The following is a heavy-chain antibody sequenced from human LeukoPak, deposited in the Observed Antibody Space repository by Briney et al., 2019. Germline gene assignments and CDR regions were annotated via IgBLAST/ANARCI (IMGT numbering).Heavy chain of an antibody. V-gene: IGHV3-49*04. CDR2: IRSKAYGGTT. J-gene: IGHJ3*02. CDR1: GFTFGDYV. CDR3: TRRYNYDSSGYYYVRDAFDI. Sequence: PGGSLRLSCTASGFTFGDYVMSWVRQAPGKGLEGVGFIRSKAYGGTTKNAASVKGRFTISRDDSRSIAYLQMNSLKTEDTAVYYCTRRYNYDSSGYYYVRDAFDIWGQGTMVTVSS. D-gene: IGHD3-22*01.